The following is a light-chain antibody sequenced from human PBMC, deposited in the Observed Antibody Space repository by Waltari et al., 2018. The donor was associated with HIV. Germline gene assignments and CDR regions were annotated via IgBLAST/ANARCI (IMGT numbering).Light chain of an antibody. Sequence: SYELTQPPSVSVSPGQTASITCSGHKLWDKYASWYQQQPGRAPLLVIYQDTKRPSGIPERFSGSNSGNTAALTISGTQARDEADYYCQAWDSSTAVVFGGGTKLTVL. J-gene: IGLJ2*01. CDR2: QDT. CDR1: KLWDKY. V-gene: IGLV3-1*01. CDR3: QAWDSSTAVV.